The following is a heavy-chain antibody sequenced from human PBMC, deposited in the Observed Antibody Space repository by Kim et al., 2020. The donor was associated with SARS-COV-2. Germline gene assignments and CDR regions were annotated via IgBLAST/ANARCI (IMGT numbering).Heavy chain of an antibody. V-gene: IGHV3-30*02. J-gene: IGHJ4*02. Sequence: KGRFTISRDNSKNTLYLQMNSLRAEDTAVYYCAKDLHTAMDKQWVKQIDYWGQGTLVTVSS. CDR3: AKDLHTAMDKQWVKQIDY. D-gene: IGHD5-18*01.